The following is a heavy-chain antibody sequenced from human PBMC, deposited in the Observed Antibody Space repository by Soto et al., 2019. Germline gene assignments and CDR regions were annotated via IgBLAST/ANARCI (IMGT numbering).Heavy chain of an antibody. Sequence: QVQLQQWGAGLLKPSETLSLTCAVYGGSFSGYYWSWIRQPPGKGLEWIGEINHSGSTNYNPSLKSRVTISVDTSKNQFSLKLSSVTAADTAVYYCASSTFRGVPGPNWFDPWGQGTLVTVSS. D-gene: IGHD3-10*01. J-gene: IGHJ5*02. CDR2: INHSGST. CDR3: ASSTFRGVPGPNWFDP. V-gene: IGHV4-34*01. CDR1: GGSFSGYY.